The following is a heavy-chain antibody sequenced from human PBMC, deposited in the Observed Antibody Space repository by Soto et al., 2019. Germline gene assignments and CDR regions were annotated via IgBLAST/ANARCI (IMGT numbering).Heavy chain of an antibody. D-gene: IGHD1-1*01. Sequence: GGSLRLSCAASGFTFNMYAMSWVRQAPGKGLEWVSGIGGSGANTYYADFVKGRFTISRDNSKNTLYLQMDSLRAEDTAIYYCARTITGYFWAGAYWGQGTLVTVSS. CDR2: IGGSGANT. CDR1: GFTFNMYA. J-gene: IGHJ4*02. CDR3: ARTITGYFWAGAY. V-gene: IGHV3-23*01.